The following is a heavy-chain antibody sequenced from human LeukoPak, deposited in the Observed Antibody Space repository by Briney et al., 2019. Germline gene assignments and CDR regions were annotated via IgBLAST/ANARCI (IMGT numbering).Heavy chain of an antibody. CDR2: INPNSGGT. CDR1: GYTFTGYY. CDR3: AREGQVVPAAPLDY. V-gene: IGHV1-2*02. J-gene: IGHJ4*02. D-gene: IGHD2-2*01. Sequence: ASVKVSCKASGYTFTGYYMHWVRQAPGQGLEWMGWINPNSGGTNYAQKFQGRVTMTRDTSISTAYMELSRLRSDDTPVYYCAREGQVVPAAPLDYWGQGTLVTVSA.